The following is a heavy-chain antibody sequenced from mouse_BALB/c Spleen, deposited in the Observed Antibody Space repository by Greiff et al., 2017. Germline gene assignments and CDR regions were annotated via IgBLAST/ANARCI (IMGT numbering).Heavy chain of an antibody. CDR1: GYTFTSYW. CDR2: IYPGSGST. V-gene: IGHV1S22*01. J-gene: IGHJ2*01. CDR3: TRWGLRVDY. D-gene: IGHD3-1*01. Sequence: LKQPGSELVRPGASVKLSCKASGYTFTSYWMHWVKQRPGQGLEWIGNIYPGSGSTNYDEKFKSKATLTVDTSSSTAYMQLSSLTSEDSAVYYCTRWGLRVDYWGQGTTLTVSS.